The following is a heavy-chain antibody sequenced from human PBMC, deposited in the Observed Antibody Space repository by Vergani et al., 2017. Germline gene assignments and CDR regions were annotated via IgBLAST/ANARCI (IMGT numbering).Heavy chain of an antibody. CDR3: AGGFTDYYGSGSYPFYFDY. CDR1: GGSISSYY. D-gene: IGHD3-10*01. Sequence: QVQLQESGPGLVKPSETLSLTCTVSGGSISSYYWSWIRQPPGKGLEWIGYIYYSGSTNYNPSLKSRVTISVDTSKNQFSLKLSSVTAADTAVYYCAGGFTDYYGSGSYPFYFDYWGQGTLVTVSS. CDR2: IYYSGST. J-gene: IGHJ4*02. V-gene: IGHV4-59*01.